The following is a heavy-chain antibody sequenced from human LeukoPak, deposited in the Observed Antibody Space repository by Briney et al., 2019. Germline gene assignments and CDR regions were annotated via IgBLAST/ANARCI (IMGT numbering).Heavy chain of an antibody. CDR1: GYTFTNYY. V-gene: IGHV1-2*02. Sequence: ASVKVSCKASGYTFTNYYIHWVRQAPGQGLEWIGGATNYGQKFQGRVTMTRDTSISTAYMEMSRLISEDTAVYYCARGRAARPRRHGSNWFDPWGQGTLVTVSS. CDR2: GAT. CDR3: ARGRAARPRRHGSNWFDP. J-gene: IGHJ5*02. D-gene: IGHD6-6*01.